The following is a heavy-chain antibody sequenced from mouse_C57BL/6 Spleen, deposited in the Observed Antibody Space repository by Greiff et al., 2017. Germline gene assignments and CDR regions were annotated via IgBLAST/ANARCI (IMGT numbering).Heavy chain of an antibody. CDR3: AMGGSMVMTCGRFAY. V-gene: IGHV1-61*01. J-gene: IGHJ3*01. CDR2: IYPSDSET. Sequence: QVHVKQPGAELVRPGSSVKLSCKASGYTFTSYWMDWVKQRPGQGLEWIGNIYPSDSETHYNQKFKDKATLTVDKSSSTAYMQLSSLASEDSAVYLWAMGGSMVMTCGRFAYWGQGTLVTVSA. D-gene: IGHD2-2*01. CDR1: GYTFTSYW.